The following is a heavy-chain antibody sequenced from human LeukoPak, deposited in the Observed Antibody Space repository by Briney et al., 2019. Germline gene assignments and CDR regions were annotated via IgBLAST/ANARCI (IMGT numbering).Heavy chain of an antibody. CDR3: AGKAAAVDAFDI. CDR1: GGSISSSNW. V-gene: IGHV4-4*02. D-gene: IGHD6-25*01. CDR2: MFDSGSA. Sequence: SGTLSLTCAVSGGSISSSNWWSWVRQPPGKGLEWIGEMFDSGSANYNPSLRSRATISADKSNNQFSLKLSAVTAADTAVYYCAGKAAAVDAFDIWGQGTMVTVSS. J-gene: IGHJ3*02.